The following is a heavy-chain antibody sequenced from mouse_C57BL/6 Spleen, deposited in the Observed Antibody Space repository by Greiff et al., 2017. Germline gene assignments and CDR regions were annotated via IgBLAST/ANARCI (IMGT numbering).Heavy chain of an antibody. Sequence: QVTLKESGPGILQSSQTLSLTCSFSGFSLSTSGMGVSWIRQPSGKGLEWLAHIYWDDDKRYNPSLKSRLTISKDTSRNQVFLKITSVDTADTATYYCARGAYYSNYGDWFAYWGQGTLVTVSA. CDR1: GFSLSTSGMG. J-gene: IGHJ3*01. V-gene: IGHV8-12*01. CDR3: ARGAYYSNYGDWFAY. CDR2: IYWDDDK. D-gene: IGHD2-5*01.